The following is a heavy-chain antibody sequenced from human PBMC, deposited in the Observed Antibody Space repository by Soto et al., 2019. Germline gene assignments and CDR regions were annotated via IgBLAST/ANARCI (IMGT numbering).Heavy chain of an antibody. CDR1: GGTINSGDYF. CDR3: ATVNTTMSRHCYFDY. D-gene: IGHD4-17*01. Sequence: PSETLSLTCSVSGGTINSGDYFWSWIRQPPGKGLEWIGSIFYTGSTYYSPSLKSRASMSINTSKNLFSLRLRSLTAADTAVYFCATVNTTMSRHCYFDYWGQGTLVTVSS. CDR2: IFYTGST. J-gene: IGHJ4*02. V-gene: IGHV4-30-4*01.